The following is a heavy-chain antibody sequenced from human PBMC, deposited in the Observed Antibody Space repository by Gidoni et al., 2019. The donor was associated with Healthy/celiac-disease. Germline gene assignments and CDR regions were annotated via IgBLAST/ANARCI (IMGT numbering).Heavy chain of an antibody. Sequence: EVQLVESGGGLVQPGGSLRLSCAASGLTFSSYWMHWVRQAPGKGLVWVSRINSDGSSTSYADSVKGRFTIARDNAKNTLYQQMNSLRAEDTAVYYCARELRIGEGGYNLNYWGQGTLVTVSS. CDR2: INSDGSST. J-gene: IGHJ4*02. CDR1: GLTFSSYW. CDR3: ARELRIGEGGYNLNY. D-gene: IGHD5-12*01. V-gene: IGHV3-74*01.